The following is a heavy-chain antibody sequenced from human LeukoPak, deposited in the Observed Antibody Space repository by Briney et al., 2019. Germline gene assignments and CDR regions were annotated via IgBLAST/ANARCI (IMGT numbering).Heavy chain of an antibody. CDR3: ARVPVDTAMENYYYYGMDV. V-gene: IGHV3-74*01. J-gene: IGHJ6*02. CDR2: SNSDGSST. D-gene: IGHD5-18*01. CDR1: GFTFSSYW. Sequence: GGSLRLSCAASGFTFSSYWMHWVRQAPGKGLVWVSRSNSDGSSTSYADSVTGRFTISRDNAKNTLYLQMNSLRAEDTAVYYCARVPVDTAMENYYYYGMDVWGQGTTVTVSS.